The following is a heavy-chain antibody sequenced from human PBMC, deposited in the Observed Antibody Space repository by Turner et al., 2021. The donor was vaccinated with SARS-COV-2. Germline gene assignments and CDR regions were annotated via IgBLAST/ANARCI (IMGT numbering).Heavy chain of an antibody. J-gene: IGHJ6*02. D-gene: IGHD5-12*01. Sequence: QLQLQESGPGLVKPSETLSLTCTVSGGSISCSSYYWGWLRQPPGKGLEWIGSIYYSGSTYYNPSLKSRVTISVDTSKNQFSLKLSSVTAADTAVYYCATEYVNIVATHRYYSYAMDVWGQGTTVTVSS. CDR1: GGSISCSSYY. CDR2: IYYSGST. CDR3: ATEYVNIVATHRYYSYAMDV. V-gene: IGHV4-39*01.